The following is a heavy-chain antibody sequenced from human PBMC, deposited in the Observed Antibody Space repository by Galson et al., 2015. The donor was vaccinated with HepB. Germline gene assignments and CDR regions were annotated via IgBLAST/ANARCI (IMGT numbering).Heavy chain of an antibody. CDR2: ISGNSGSI. J-gene: IGHJ4*02. CDR3: AKASRYYYDTSGYYYH. CDR1: GFSFDDYA. Sequence: SLRLSCAASGFSFDDYAMHWVRQAPGKGLEWVSGISGNSGSIGYADSVKGRFTISRDNAKNSLYLQMNSLRAEDTALYYCAKASRYYYDTSGYYYHWGQGTLVTVSS. V-gene: IGHV3-9*01. D-gene: IGHD3-22*01.